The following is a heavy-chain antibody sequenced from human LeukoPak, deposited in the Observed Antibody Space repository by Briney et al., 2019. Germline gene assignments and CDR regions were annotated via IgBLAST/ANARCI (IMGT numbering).Heavy chain of an antibody. J-gene: IGHJ3*02. D-gene: IGHD6-13*01. V-gene: IGHV4-39*01. CDR1: GGSINSGTFY. CDR3: ARGRIAAANSNAFDI. CDR2: MYYDGSS. Sequence: SETLSLTCTVSGGSINSGTFYWGWIRQPPGKGLEWIGSMYYDGSSYYNPSLKSRVTTSVDTSKNQFSLKLSSVTAADTAVYYCARGRIAAANSNAFDIWGQGTMVTVSS.